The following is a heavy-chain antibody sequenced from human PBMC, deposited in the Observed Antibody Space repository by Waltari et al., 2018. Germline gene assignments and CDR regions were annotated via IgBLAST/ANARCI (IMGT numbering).Heavy chain of an antibody. J-gene: IGHJ4*02. CDR1: GFTFSSYS. CDR2: ISRSSSYI. CDR3: ARDPRYCSSTSCHDY. V-gene: IGHV3-21*01. Sequence: EVQLVESGGGLVKPGGSLRLSCAASGFTFSSYSMNWVRQAPGKWLEWFSSISRSSSYIYYADSVKCRFTISRDNAKNSLYLQMNSLRAEDTAVYDCARDPRYCSSTSCHDYWGQGTLVTVSS. D-gene: IGHD2-2*01.